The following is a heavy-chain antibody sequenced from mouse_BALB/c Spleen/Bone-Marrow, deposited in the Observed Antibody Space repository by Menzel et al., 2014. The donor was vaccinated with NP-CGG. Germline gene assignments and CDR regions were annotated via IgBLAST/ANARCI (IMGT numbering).Heavy chain of an antibody. J-gene: IGHJ4*01. Sequence: GSVLVRPGASVKLSCKASGYTFTRYWMHWVKQRPGQGLVWIGTVYSGSGSTNYDAKFRTKATLTVDSSSSTAYMQLSILPSEDSAVYYCTRSPITTVVAETIDYWGQGTSFTVSS. D-gene: IGHD1-1*01. V-gene: IGHV1S22*01. CDR1: GYTFTRYW. CDR2: VYSGSGST. CDR3: TRSPITTVVAETIDY.